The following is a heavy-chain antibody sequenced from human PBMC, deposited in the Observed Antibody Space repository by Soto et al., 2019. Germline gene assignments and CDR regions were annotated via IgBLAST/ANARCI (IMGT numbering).Heavy chain of an antibody. Sequence: ASVKVSCKASGYTFTSYDINWVRQATGQGLEWMGWMNPNSGNTGYAQKFQGRVTITRDTSASTAYMELSSLRSEDTAVYYCARGEYYDILTGYFSYYYYYGMDVWGQGTTVTVSS. CDR3: ARGEYYDILTGYFSYYYYYGMDV. D-gene: IGHD3-9*01. CDR2: MNPNSGNT. CDR1: GYTFTSYD. J-gene: IGHJ6*02. V-gene: IGHV1-8*01.